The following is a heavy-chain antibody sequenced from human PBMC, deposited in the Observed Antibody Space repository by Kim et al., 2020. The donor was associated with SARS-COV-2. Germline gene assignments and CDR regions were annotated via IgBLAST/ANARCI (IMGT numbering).Heavy chain of an antibody. J-gene: IGHJ4*02. CDR1: GYSISSGYY. D-gene: IGHD5-12*01. V-gene: IGHV4-38-2*02. CDR2: IYHSGST. CDR3: ARVGDIVATIEKVFDY. Sequence: SETLSLTCTVSGYSISSGYYWGWIRQPPGKGLEWIGSIYHSGSTYYNPSLKSRVTISVDTSKNQFSLKLSSVTAADTAVYYCARVGDIVATIEKVFDYWGQGTLVTVSS.